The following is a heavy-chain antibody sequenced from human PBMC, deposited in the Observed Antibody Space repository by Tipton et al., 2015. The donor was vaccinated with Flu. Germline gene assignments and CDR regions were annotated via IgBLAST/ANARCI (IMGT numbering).Heavy chain of an antibody. CDR3: VRQNCDGDCFPDY. J-gene: IGHJ4*02. CDR2: IYPDDSDT. CDR1: GSTFSSYW. V-gene: IGHV5-51*01. Sequence: QLVQSGAEVKKPGESLKISCKASGSTFSSYWIAWVRQMPGKGLEWMGIIYPDDSDTKYSPSFQGQVTFSADKSANTAYLQWSSLKASDTAIYFCVRQNCDGDCFPDYWGQGTLVTVSS. D-gene: IGHD2-21*02.